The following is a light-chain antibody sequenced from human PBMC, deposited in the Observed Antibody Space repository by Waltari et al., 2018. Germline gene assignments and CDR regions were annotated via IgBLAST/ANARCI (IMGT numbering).Light chain of an antibody. Sequence: EIVLTQSPATLSLSPGERATLSCGASQSVSSYLAWYQQKPGQAPRLLIYYASNRATGIPVRFSGSGSGTDFTLTLSSLEPEDSAVYYCQQSRNWPLTFGGGTKVEIK. CDR1: QSVSSY. CDR2: YAS. V-gene: IGKV3-11*01. CDR3: QQSRNWPLT. J-gene: IGKJ4*01.